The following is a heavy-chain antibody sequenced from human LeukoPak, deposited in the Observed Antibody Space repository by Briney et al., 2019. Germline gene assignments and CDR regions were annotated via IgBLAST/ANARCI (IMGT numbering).Heavy chain of an antibody. V-gene: IGHV3-73*01. CDR1: GFTFSGSA. D-gene: IGHD2-15*01. CDR2: IRSKTNSYAT. Sequence: GGSLRLSCAASGFTFSGSAMHWVRQASGKGLEWVGRIRSKTNSYATAYAASVVGRFTISRDDSKNTAYVQMNSLKTEDAAVYYCSANYCSGTNCYYYWGQGTLVTVSS. J-gene: IGHJ4*02. CDR3: SANYCSGTNCYYY.